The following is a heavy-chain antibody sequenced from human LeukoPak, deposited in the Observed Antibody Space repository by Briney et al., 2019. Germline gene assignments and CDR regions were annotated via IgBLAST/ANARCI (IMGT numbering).Heavy chain of an antibody. V-gene: IGHV1-18*01. CDR3: ARDQGGYSYGCFDY. CDR1: GYTFTSYG. Sequence: ASVKVSCRASGYTFTSYGISWVRQAPGQGLEWMGWISAYNGNTNYAQKLQGRVTMTTDTSTSTAYMEPRSLRSDDTAVYYCARDQGGYSYGCFDYWGQGTLVTVSS. J-gene: IGHJ4*02. D-gene: IGHD5-18*01. CDR2: ISAYNGNT.